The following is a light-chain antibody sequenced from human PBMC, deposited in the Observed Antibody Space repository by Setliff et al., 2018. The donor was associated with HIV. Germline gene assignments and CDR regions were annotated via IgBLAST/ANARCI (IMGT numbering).Light chain of an antibody. CDR1: SSDVGGYNY. J-gene: IGLJ1*01. CDR3: SSYTSSSPYV. Sequence: QSVLAQPASVSGSPGQSITISGRGTSSDVGGYNYVSWYQQHPGKAPKLMIYDFSNRPSVVSNRFSGSKSGNTASLTISGLQAEDVADYFCSSYTSSSPYVFGSGTKVTVL. V-gene: IGLV2-14*03. CDR2: DFS.